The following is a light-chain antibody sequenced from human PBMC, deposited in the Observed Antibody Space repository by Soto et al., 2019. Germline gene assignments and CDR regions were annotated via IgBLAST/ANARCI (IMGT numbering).Light chain of an antibody. CDR3: QQYNNWPLT. Sequence: EIVMTQSPATLSVSPGERAALSCRASQSVSSSLAWYQQKPGQAPRLLIYAASTRATGIPARFSGSRSGTEFTLTIGSLQSEDVAVYYCQQYNNWPLTFGGGTKVEIK. CDR2: AAS. V-gene: IGKV3-15*01. J-gene: IGKJ4*01. CDR1: QSVSSS.